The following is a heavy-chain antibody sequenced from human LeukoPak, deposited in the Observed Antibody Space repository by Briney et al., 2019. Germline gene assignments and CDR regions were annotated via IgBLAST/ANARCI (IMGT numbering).Heavy chain of an antibody. V-gene: IGHV1-2*02. D-gene: IGHD6-13*01. CDR3: ARDLIIAAAGTIVYY. CDR1: GYTFTGYY. J-gene: IGHJ4*02. Sequence: ASVKVSCKASGYTFTGYYMHWVRQAPGQGLEWMGWINPNSGGTNYAQKFQGRVTMTRDTSISTAYMELSRLRSDDTAVYYCARDLIIAAAGTIVYYWGQGTLVTVSS. CDR2: INPNSGGT.